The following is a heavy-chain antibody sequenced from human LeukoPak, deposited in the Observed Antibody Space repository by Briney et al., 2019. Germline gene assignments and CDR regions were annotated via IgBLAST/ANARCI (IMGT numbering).Heavy chain of an antibody. Sequence: GGSLRLSCAASGFTFSSYWMSWVRQAPGKELEWVANIKQDGSEKTYVDSVKGRFTISRDNAKNSLYLQMNSLRAEDTAVYYCARDRWAILTGSENYYFYGMDVWGQGTTVSVSS. CDR1: GFTFSSYW. CDR2: IKQDGSEK. D-gene: IGHD3-9*01. J-gene: IGHJ6*02. V-gene: IGHV3-7*01. CDR3: ARDRWAILTGSENYYFYGMDV.